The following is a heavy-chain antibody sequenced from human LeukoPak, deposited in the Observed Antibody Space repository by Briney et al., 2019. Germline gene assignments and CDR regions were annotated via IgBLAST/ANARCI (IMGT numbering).Heavy chain of an antibody. CDR1: GFTFSNYA. V-gene: IGHV3-30*04. J-gene: IGHJ6*04. D-gene: IGHD3-10*01. Sequence: PGGSLRLSCAASGFTFSNYAFHWVRQPPGKGLEWAVVISYEGSVTYYADSVKGRSTISRDNSKNTLDLQMNSLRVEDTAVYYCVRDRAPWGGALGGAKGMDVWGEGTTVTVSS. CDR2: ISYEGSVT. CDR3: VRDRAPWGGALGGAKGMDV.